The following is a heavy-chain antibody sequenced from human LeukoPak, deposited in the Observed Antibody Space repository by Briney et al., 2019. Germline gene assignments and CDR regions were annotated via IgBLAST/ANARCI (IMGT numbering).Heavy chain of an antibody. J-gene: IGHJ5*02. D-gene: IGHD3-3*01. CDR2: IYYSGST. CDR3: ARDLLRNWFDP. CDR1: GGSISSGGYY. Sequence: SQTLSLTCTVSGGSISSGGYYWSWIRQPPGKGLEWIGYIYYSGSTNYNPSLKGRVTISVDTSKNQFSLKLSSVTAADTAVYYCARDLLRNWFDPWGQGTLVTVSS. V-gene: IGHV4-61*08.